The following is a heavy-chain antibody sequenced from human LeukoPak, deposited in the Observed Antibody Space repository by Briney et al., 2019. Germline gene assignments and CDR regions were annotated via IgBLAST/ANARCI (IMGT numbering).Heavy chain of an antibody. CDR3: AMFFTYYYDSSDYPLDY. J-gene: IGHJ4*02. CDR1: GFTFSSYG. CDR2: ISGSAGST. D-gene: IGHD3-22*01. V-gene: IGHV3-23*01. Sequence: PGGSLRLSCAASGFTFSSYGMSWVRQAPGKGLEWVSAISGSAGSTYYADSVKGRFTISRDNSKNTLYLQMNSLRAEDTAVYYCAMFFTYYYDSSDYPLDYWGQGTLVTVSS.